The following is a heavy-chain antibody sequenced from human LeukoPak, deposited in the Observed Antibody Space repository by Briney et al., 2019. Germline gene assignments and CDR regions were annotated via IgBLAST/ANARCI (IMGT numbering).Heavy chain of an antibody. CDR3: ARGSITIFGVVSGLFDY. Sequence: ASVKVSCKASGYTFTSYGTSWVRQAPGQGLEWMGWISAYNGNTNYAQKLQGRVTMTTDTSTSTAYMELRSLRSDDTAVYYCARGSITIFGVVSGLFDYWGQGTLVTVSS. J-gene: IGHJ4*02. D-gene: IGHD3-3*01. CDR2: ISAYNGNT. V-gene: IGHV1-18*01. CDR1: GYTFTSYG.